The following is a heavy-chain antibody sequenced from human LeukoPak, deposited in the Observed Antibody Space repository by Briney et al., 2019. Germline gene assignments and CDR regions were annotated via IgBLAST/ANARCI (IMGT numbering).Heavy chain of an antibody. CDR2: FDPEDGET. V-gene: IGHV1-24*01. D-gene: IGHD5-12*01. CDR3: ATLNRYSGYDYSAFDI. CDR1: GYTLTELS. J-gene: IGHJ3*02. Sequence: ASVKVSCKVSGYTLTELSMHWVRQAPGKGLEWMGGFDPEDGETIYAQKFQGRVTMTEDTSTDTAYMELSSLRSEDTAVYYCATLNRYSGYDYSAFDIWSQGTMVTVSS.